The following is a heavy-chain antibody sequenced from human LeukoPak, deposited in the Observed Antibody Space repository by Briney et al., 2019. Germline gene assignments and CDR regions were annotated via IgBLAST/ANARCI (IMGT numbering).Heavy chain of an antibody. CDR3: AIDRSSSWYSYDY. J-gene: IGHJ4*02. Sequence: GGSLRLSCAASGFTFSSYSMNWVRQAPGKGLEWVSSISSSSSYIYYADSVKGRFTISRDNAKNSLYLQMNSLRAEDTAVYYCAIDRSSSWYSYDYWGQGTLVTVSS. CDR2: ISSSSSYI. D-gene: IGHD6-13*01. V-gene: IGHV3-21*01. CDR1: GFTFSSYS.